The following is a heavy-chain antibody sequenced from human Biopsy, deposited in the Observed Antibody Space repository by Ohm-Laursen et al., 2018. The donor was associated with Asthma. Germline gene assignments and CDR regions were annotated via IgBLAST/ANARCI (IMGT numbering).Heavy chain of an antibody. CDR2: VNTGNGDT. Sequence: ASVKVSCKVSGYNFISFAIHWVRQAPGQRLEWMGWVNTGNGDTKYSQKFQGRGTITRDTSASTAYMELRSLRSEDTATYYCARTYYDFLTGQVKDVFGVWGQGTMVTVSS. D-gene: IGHD3-9*01. J-gene: IGHJ3*01. V-gene: IGHV1-3*04. CDR1: GYNFISFA. CDR3: ARTYYDFLTGQVKDVFGV.